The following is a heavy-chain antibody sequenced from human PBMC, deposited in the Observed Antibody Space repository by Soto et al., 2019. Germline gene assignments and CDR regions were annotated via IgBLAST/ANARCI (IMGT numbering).Heavy chain of an antibody. CDR3: ARDRHPYSTKYYFDY. D-gene: IGHD2-2*01. Sequence: PGGSLRLSCAASGFTFSTYAMNWVRQPPGKGLEWVSSISGSGAYTYYADSVQGRFTISRDNSKNTLNLQMNSLRAEDTAVYYCARDRHPYSTKYYFDYWGHGTLVTVSS. CDR2: ISGSGAYT. J-gene: IGHJ4*01. V-gene: IGHV3-23*01. CDR1: GFTFSTYA.